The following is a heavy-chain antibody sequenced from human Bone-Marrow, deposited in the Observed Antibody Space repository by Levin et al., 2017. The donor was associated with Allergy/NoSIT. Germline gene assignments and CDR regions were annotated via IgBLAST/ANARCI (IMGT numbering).Heavy chain of an antibody. D-gene: IGHD5-18*01. Sequence: SETLSLTCAVYGGSFSGYYWSWIRQPPGKGLEWIGEINHSGSTNYNPSLKSRVTISVDTSKNQFSLKLSSVTAADTAVYYCARGKWIQLQDDFDYWGQGTLVTVSS. CDR1: GGSFSGYY. J-gene: IGHJ4*02. V-gene: IGHV4-34*01. CDR2: INHSGST. CDR3: ARGKWIQLQDDFDY.